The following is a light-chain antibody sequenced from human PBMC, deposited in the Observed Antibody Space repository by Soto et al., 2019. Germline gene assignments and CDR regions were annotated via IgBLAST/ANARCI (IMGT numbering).Light chain of an antibody. CDR1: QSISTY. Sequence: DIQMTQSPSSLSASEGDRVTITCRAGQSISTYLNWYQQKPGKAPKLLIYAASSLQSGVPSRFSGSGSGTDFTLAISSLQPEDFATYYCQQSYSTARTFGQGTKVEIK. CDR3: QQSYSTART. V-gene: IGKV1-39*01. J-gene: IGKJ1*01. CDR2: AAS.